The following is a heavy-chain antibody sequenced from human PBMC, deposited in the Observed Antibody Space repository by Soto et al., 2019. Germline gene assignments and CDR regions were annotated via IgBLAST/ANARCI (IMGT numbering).Heavy chain of an antibody. CDR3: GPYYNFWSA. V-gene: IGHV5-51*01. CDR2: FHPSDSQA. D-gene: IGHD3-3*01. J-gene: IGHJ5*02. Sequence: EVQLVQSGTEVKKPGDSLKISCEFPGYTFIRNSIAWVRQMPGGGLEWMGLFHPSDSQAKYSPSFQGQVTISVDRSTNTAYLQWNSLKASDTAMYYCGPYYNFWSAWGQGTLVIVSS. CDR1: GYTFIRNS.